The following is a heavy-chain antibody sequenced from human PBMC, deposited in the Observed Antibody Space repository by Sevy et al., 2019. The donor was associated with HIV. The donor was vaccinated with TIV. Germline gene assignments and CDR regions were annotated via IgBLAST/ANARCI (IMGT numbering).Heavy chain of an antibody. D-gene: IGHD2-8*02. CDR2: ISAYNGDT. Sequence: AAVKVSCKASGYTFPSYGISWVRPAPGQGLEGMGWISAYNGDTNYAQKLQGRVTMTTDTSTRTAYIELRSLRSDDTAVYYCATARGVNYDFDIWGQGTMVTGSS. V-gene: IGHV1-18*01. J-gene: IGHJ3*02. CDR1: GYTFPSYG. CDR3: ATARGVNYDFDI.